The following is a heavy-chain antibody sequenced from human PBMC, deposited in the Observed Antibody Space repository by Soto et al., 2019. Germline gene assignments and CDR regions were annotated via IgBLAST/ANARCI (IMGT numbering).Heavy chain of an antibody. D-gene: IGHD2-2*01. CDR3: ARTSVYSHSYAMDV. J-gene: IGHJ6*02. Sequence: PGGSLRLSCVASGFTFSGHDMHWVRQPTGKGLEWVSFIDTTGDTYYPASVKGRFTITRDNAKNSLYLQMNSLRVGDTAVYYCARTSVYSHSYAMDVCGQGTTVTVSS. V-gene: IGHV3-13*01. CDR1: GFTFSGHD. CDR2: IDTTGDT.